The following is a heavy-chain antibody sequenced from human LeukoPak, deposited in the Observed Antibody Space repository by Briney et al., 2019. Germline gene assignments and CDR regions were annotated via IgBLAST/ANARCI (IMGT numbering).Heavy chain of an antibody. V-gene: IGHV4-59*08. Sequence: SETLSLTCTVSGGSISSYYWSWIRQPPGKGLEWIGYIYCSGSTNYNPSLKSRVTISVDTSKNQFSLKLSSVTAADTAVYYCAREYRGAFDIWGQGTMVTVSS. J-gene: IGHJ3*02. CDR1: GGSISSYY. CDR2: IYCSGST. CDR3: AREYRGAFDI. D-gene: IGHD2-2*02.